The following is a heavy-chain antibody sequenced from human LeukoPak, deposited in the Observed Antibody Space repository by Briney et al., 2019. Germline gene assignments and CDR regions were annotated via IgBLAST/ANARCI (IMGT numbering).Heavy chain of an antibody. CDR3: ARCSGWSYYYGMDV. J-gene: IGHJ6*02. V-gene: IGHV7-4-1*02. D-gene: IGHD6-19*01. CDR2: INTNTGNP. Sequence: ASVKVSCKASGYTFTSYAMNWVRQAPGQGLEWMGWINTNTGNPTYAQGFTGRFVFSLDTSVSTAYLQISSLKAEDTAVYYCARCSGWSYYYGMDVWGQGTTVTVSS. CDR1: GYTFTSYA.